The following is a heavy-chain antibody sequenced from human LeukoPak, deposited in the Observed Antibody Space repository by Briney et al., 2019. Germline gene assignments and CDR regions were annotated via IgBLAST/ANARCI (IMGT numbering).Heavy chain of an antibody. Sequence: GGSLRLSRAASGFTFSSYAMHWVRQAPGKGLEWVAVISYDGSNKYYADSVKGRFTISRDNSKNTLYLQMNSLRAEDTAVYYCARDPGIAAATFYYFDYWGQGTLVTVSS. CDR2: ISYDGSNK. CDR3: ARDPGIAAATFYYFDY. V-gene: IGHV3-30-3*01. J-gene: IGHJ4*02. D-gene: IGHD6-13*01. CDR1: GFTFSSYA.